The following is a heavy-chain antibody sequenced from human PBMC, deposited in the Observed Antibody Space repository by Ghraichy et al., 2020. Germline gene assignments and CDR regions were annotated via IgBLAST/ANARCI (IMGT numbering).Heavy chain of an antibody. CDR1: GFTFSSYS. Sequence: GGSLRLSCAASGFTFSSYSMNWVRQAPGKGLEWVSSISSSTTYIYYADSLKGRFTISRDNAKNSLYLQMNSLRAEDTAVYYCARDLYGDYAFDYWGRGTLVTVSS. CDR3: ARDLYGDYAFDY. J-gene: IGHJ4*02. CDR2: ISSSTTYI. V-gene: IGHV3-21*01. D-gene: IGHD4-17*01.